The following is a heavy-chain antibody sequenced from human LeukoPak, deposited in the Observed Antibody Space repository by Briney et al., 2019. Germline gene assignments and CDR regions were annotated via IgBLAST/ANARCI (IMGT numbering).Heavy chain of an antibody. CDR2: MSFDGTNN. Sequence: PGGSLRLSCVASGFTFSTYTMHWVRHAPGKGLEWVPVMSFDGTNNYYADSVKGRFTISRDNSKNTLYLQMNSLRAEDTAVYYCARDTYSSNWNPLGYWGQGTLVTVSS. CDR3: ARDTYSSNWNPLGY. J-gene: IGHJ4*02. CDR1: GFTFSTYT. V-gene: IGHV3-30-3*01. D-gene: IGHD6-13*01.